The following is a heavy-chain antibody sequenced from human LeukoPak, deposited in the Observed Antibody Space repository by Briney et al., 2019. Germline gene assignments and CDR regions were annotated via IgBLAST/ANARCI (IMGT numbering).Heavy chain of an antibody. J-gene: IGHJ3*02. Sequence: GGSLRLSCAASGFTVSSDYMSWVSQAPGKWLEWGSVFYSGGRTYYADSVKGRFTISRDNSKNTLYLQMNSLRAEDTAVYYCARDLETDIFDAFDIWGQGTMVTVSS. CDR2: FYSGGRT. CDR3: ARDLETDIFDAFDI. CDR1: GFTVSSDY. V-gene: IGHV3-66*01. D-gene: IGHD3-9*01.